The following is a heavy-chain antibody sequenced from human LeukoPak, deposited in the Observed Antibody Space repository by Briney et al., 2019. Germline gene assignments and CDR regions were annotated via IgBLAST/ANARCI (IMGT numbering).Heavy chain of an antibody. CDR2: IKQDGSET. Sequence: PGGSLRLSCAASGFTSSTYWKTWVRQAPGKGLDWVGNIKQDGSETYYADSLKGRFTISRDNAKSALYLQMNSLRAEDTAVYYCARDAAYDFRNPYRYFQHWGQGTLVTVSS. J-gene: IGHJ1*01. CDR3: ARDAAYDFRNPYRYFQH. CDR1: GFTSSTYW. D-gene: IGHD3-3*01. V-gene: IGHV3-7*01.